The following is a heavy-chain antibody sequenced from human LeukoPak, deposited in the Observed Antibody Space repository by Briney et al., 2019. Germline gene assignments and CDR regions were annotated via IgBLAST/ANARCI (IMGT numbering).Heavy chain of an antibody. CDR3: ARVSSGSYFGYYYYMDV. V-gene: IGHV3-74*01. CDR2: INSDGSST. CDR1: GFTFSNYW. Sequence: PGGSLRLSCVASGFTFSNYWMHWVRQAPGKGLVWVSRINSDGSSTSYADSVKGRFTISRDNAKNTLYLQMNSLRAEDTAVYYCARVSSGSYFGYYYYMDVWGKGTTVTVSS. D-gene: IGHD1-26*01. J-gene: IGHJ6*03.